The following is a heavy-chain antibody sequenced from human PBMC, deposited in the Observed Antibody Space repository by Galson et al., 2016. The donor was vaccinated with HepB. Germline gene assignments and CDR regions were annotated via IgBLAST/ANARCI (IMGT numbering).Heavy chain of an antibody. D-gene: IGHD3-10*01. J-gene: IGHJ3*02. CDR3: ARDQAEGYYYGSGSYYGDAFDI. CDR1: GFAVSSNY. CDR2: IYSGGST. V-gene: IGHV3-53*01. Sequence: SLRLSCAASGFAVSSNYMTWVRQAPGKGLEWVSVIYSGGSTYYADSVKGRFTISRDNSKNTLYLQMNSLRAEDTAVYYCARDQAEGYYYGSGSYYGDAFDIWGQGTMVTVSS.